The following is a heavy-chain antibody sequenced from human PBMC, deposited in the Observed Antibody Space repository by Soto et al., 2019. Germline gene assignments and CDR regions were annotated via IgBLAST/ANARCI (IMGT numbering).Heavy chain of an antibody. CDR1: GFVFGTYP. CDR3: AKRSGSWYFFDH. V-gene: IGHV3-23*01. CDR2: ISATGDNT. Sequence: EVQLLESGGGLVQPGGSLRLSCTTSGFVFGTYPMAWVRQAPWKGLEWVSSISATGDNTYYADSVKGRCTISRDNSKQTVFLQMNSLGAEHAGTYYCAKRSGSWYFFDHWGQGTLVAVSS. J-gene: IGHJ4*02. D-gene: IGHD6-13*01.